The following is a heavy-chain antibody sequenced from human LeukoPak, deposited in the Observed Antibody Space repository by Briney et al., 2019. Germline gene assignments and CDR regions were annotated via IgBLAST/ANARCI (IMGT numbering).Heavy chain of an antibody. Sequence: SETLSLTCTVSGGSISSSSYYWGWIRQPPGKGLGWIGSIYYSGSTYYNPSLKSRVTISVDTSKNQFSLKLSSVTAADTAVYYCARHIVVVPAAYFDYWGQGTLVTVSS. V-gene: IGHV4-39*01. D-gene: IGHD2-2*01. CDR2: IYYSGST. CDR3: ARHIVVVPAAYFDY. CDR1: GGSISSSSYY. J-gene: IGHJ4*02.